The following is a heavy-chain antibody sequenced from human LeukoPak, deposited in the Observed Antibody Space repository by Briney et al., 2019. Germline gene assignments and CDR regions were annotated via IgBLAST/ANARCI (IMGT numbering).Heavy chain of an antibody. D-gene: IGHD3-22*01. J-gene: IGHJ5*02. CDR1: GGSISSYY. V-gene: IGHV4-59*01. CDR3: ARGLSDSSGYHYGGRFDP. CDR2: IYYSKST. Sequence: PSETLSLTCTVSGGSISSYYWSWIRQPPGKGLEWIGYIYYSKSTNYNPSLKSRVTISGDTSKNQFSLRLSSVTAADTAVYYCARGLSDSSGYHYGGRFDPWGQGTLVTVSS.